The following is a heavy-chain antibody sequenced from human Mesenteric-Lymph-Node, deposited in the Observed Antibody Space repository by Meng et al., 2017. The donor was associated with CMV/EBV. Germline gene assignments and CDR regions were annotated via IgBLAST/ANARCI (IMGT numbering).Heavy chain of an antibody. CDR1: GFTFSSYD. D-gene: IGHD3-3*01. CDR3: ARDGHTSYDFWSGDYYYYGMDV. CDR2: IGTAGDT. V-gene: IGHV3-13*01. J-gene: IGHJ6*02. Sequence: GESLKISCAASGFTFSSYDMHWVRQATGKGLEWVSAIGTAGDTYYPGSVKGRFTISRENAKNSLYLQMNSLRAEDTAVYYCARDGHTSYDFWSGDYYYYGMDVWGQGTTVTVSS.